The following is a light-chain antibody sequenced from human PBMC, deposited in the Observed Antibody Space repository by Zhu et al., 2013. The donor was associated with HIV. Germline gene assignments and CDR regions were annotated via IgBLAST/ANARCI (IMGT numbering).Light chain of an antibody. CDR2: EVS. CDR1: SSDVGGYNY. Sequence: QSALTQPASVSGSPGQSITISCTGTSSDVGGYNYVSWYQQRPGKAPKLMIYEVSKRPSGVPDRFSGSKSGNTASLTVSGLQAEDEADYYCSSYAGSNNFVVFGGGTKLTVL. CDR3: SSYAGSNNFVV. J-gene: IGLJ2*01. V-gene: IGLV2-8*01.